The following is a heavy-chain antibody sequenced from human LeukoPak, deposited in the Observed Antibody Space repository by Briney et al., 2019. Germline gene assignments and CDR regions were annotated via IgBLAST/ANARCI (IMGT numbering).Heavy chain of an antibody. Sequence: GGSLRLSCTASGLTFGDCAMTWVRQAPGKGLEWVGFIRSKAYGGTTEYAASVKGRFTISRDDTKSIAYLQMNSLKTEDTAVYYCTTPPSSTPTLYYFDYWGRGTLVTVSS. J-gene: IGHJ4*02. CDR1: GLTFGDCA. V-gene: IGHV3-49*04. CDR2: IRSKAYGGTT. CDR3: TTPPSSTPTLYYFDY.